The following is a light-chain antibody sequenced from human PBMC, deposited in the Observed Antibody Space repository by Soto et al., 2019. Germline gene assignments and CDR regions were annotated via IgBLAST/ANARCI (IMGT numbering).Light chain of an antibody. V-gene: IGKV3-11*01. Sequence: IVLTQSPATLSLSPGERATLSCRASQRVSSYLAWYQQRPGQASRLLIYGGSSRATGIPARFSGSGFGTDFTLTIASLEPEDFAVYYCQQRSNWPLTFGGGTKVDIK. CDR3: QQRSNWPLT. CDR2: GGS. J-gene: IGKJ4*01. CDR1: QRVSSY.